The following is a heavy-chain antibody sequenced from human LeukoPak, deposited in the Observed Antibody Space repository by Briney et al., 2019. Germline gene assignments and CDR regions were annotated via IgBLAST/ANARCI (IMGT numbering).Heavy chain of an antibody. V-gene: IGHV3-23*01. J-gene: IGHJ3*02. CDR3: AKSKAAVGGVFDI. CDR1: GFTFSSYE. CDR2: VSDSGGTT. D-gene: IGHD6-13*01. Sequence: GGSLRLSCAASGFTFSSYEMNWVRQAPGKGQEWVSGVSDSGGTTYYADSVKGRFTISRDNSKNTLYLQMNSLRAEDTAVYYCAKSKAAVGGVFDIWGQGTMVTVSS.